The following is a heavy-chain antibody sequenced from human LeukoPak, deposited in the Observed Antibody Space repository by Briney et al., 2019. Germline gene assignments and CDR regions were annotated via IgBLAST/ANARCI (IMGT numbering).Heavy chain of an antibody. CDR1: GFTFSSYE. CDR3: ARDMVGTTSFDY. D-gene: IGHD1-26*01. V-gene: IGHV3-48*03. J-gene: IGHJ4*02. CDR2: ISSSGYTI. Sequence: GGSLRLSCAASGFTFSSYEMNWVRQAPGKGLERVSYISSSGYTIYYADSVKGRFTISRDNAENSLFLQMNSLRAEDTAVYYCARDMVGTTSFDYWGQGTLVTVSS.